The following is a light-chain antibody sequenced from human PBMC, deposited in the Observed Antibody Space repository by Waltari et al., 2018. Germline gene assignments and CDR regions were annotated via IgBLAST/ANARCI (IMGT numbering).Light chain of an antibody. CDR1: SSAVGGSDY. V-gene: IGLV2-11*01. CDR2: DVT. CDR3: CSYAGSYTHVV. Sequence: QSALTQPRSVSGSPGQSVTISATGTSSAVGGSDYVSWYQHHPGKAPKLMICDVTKRPSGVPDRFSGSKSGNTASLTISGLQAEDEADYYCCSYAGSYTHVVFGGGTKLTVL. J-gene: IGLJ2*01.